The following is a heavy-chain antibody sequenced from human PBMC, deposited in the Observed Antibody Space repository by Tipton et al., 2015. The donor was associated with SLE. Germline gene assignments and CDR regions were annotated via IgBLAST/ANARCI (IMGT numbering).Heavy chain of an antibody. CDR2: IIRIFGTA. V-gene: IGHV1-69*05. CDR1: GGTFSSYA. D-gene: IGHD3-10*02. J-gene: IGHJ6*02. CDR3: ARDVRGVVTGNYYVMDV. Sequence: QSGAEVKKPGSSVKVSCKASGGTFSSYAISWVRQAPGQGLEWMGGIIRIFGTANYAQKFQGRVTLTIDTSTSTAYMELMSLRSDDTAIYYCARDVRGVVTGNYYVMDVWGQGTTVTVSS.